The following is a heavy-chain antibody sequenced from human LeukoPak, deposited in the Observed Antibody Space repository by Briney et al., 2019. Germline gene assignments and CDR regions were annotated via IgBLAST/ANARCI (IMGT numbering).Heavy chain of an antibody. Sequence: ASVKVSCKASEYTFTGYYMHWVRQAPGQGLEWMGWINPNSGGTNYAQKFQGRVTMTRDTSISTAYMELSRLRSDDTAVYYCAPAGVVVAATIDYWGQGTLVTVSS. CDR1: EYTFTGYY. CDR2: INPNSGGT. J-gene: IGHJ4*02. D-gene: IGHD2-15*01. CDR3: APAGVVVAATIDY. V-gene: IGHV1-2*02.